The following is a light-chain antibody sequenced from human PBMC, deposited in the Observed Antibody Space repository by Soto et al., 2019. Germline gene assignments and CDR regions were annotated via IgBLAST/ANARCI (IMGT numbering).Light chain of an antibody. V-gene: IGKV1-9*01. J-gene: IGKJ3*01. CDR1: QGISSY. Sequence: IQLTQSPSSLSASVGDRVTITCRASQGISSYLAWYQQKPGKAPKLLIYAASTLQSGVPSRFSGSGSGTDFTLTISSLQPEHFATYYCQHPGTYGPGTKVDIK. CDR3: QHPGT. CDR2: AAS.